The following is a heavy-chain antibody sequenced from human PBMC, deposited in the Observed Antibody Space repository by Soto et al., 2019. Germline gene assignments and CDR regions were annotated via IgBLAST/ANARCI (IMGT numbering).Heavy chain of an antibody. V-gene: IGHV4-34*01. CDR1: GGSFSGYY. CDR3: ARDKITGLFHY. CDR2: INHSGST. D-gene: IGHD2-8*02. Sequence: QVQLQQWGAGLLKPSETLSLTCAVYGGSFSGYYWTWIRQPPGTGLEWIGEINHSGSTNYNPSLKSRVTISVDTSKNQFSLKLTSVTAADTAVYYGARDKITGLFHYWGQGTLVTVSS. J-gene: IGHJ4*02.